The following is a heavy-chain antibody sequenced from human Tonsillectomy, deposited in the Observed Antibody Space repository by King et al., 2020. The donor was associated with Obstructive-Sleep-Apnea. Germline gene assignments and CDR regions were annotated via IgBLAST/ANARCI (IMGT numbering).Heavy chain of an antibody. J-gene: IGHJ4*02. D-gene: IGHD3-3*01. Sequence: VQLVESGGGLAQPGRSLRLSCVTSGFTFSSHAMSWVRQGPGKGLEWVSGISGSGGTTDYADSVKGRFTISRDNSRKTLYLEMNSLRAEDTAVYYCARDFLEWLSPYFDLWGQGTLVSVSS. CDR1: GFTFSSHA. CDR2: ISGSGGTT. V-gene: IGHV3-23*04. CDR3: ARDFLEWLSPYFDL.